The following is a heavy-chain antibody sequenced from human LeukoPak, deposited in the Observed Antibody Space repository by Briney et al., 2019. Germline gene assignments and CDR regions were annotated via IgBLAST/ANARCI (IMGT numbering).Heavy chain of an antibody. CDR1: GYTFTSYY. J-gene: IGHJ4*02. D-gene: IGHD3-22*01. Sequence: AAVKVSCKASGYTFTSYYMHWVRQAPGQGLEWMGIINPSGGSTSYAQKFQGRVTMTRDTSTSTVYKELSSLRSEDTAVYYCAREGPDITMIVVAVSRIFDYWGQGTLVTVSS. V-gene: IGHV1-46*01. CDR3: AREGPDITMIVVAVSRIFDY. CDR2: INPSGGST.